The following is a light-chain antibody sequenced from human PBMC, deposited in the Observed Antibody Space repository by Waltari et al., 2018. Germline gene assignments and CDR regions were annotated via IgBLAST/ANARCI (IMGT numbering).Light chain of an antibody. Sequence: QSALTQPRSVSGSPGQSVTISCTGTSSDVGGYNYVSWYQQHPGKAPKLMIYDVSKRPSGVPDRFAGSKSGTPAALTISGLQAEDEADYYCCSYAGSYTFWVFGGGTKLTVL. CDR1: SSDVGGYNY. V-gene: IGLV2-11*01. J-gene: IGLJ3*02. CDR3: CSYAGSYTFWV. CDR2: DVS.